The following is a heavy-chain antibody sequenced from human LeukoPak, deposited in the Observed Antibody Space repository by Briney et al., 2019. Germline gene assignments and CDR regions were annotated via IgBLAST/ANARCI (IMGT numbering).Heavy chain of an antibody. CDR2: IYYSGST. V-gene: IGHV4-61*01. D-gene: IGHD3-10*01. Sequence: SETLSLTCTVSGGSISSSSYYWGWIRQPPGKGLEWIGYIYYSGSTNYNPSLKSRVTISVDTSKNQFSLKLSSVTAADTAVYYCARERASGSTDAFDIWGQGTMVTVSS. CDR1: GGSISSSSYY. J-gene: IGHJ3*02. CDR3: ARERASGSTDAFDI.